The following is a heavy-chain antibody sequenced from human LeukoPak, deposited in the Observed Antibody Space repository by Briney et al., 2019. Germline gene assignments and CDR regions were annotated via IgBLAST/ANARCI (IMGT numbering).Heavy chain of an antibody. J-gene: IGHJ4*02. CDR1: GGSISSYY. CDR2: IYYSGST. V-gene: IGHV4-59*01. D-gene: IGHD3-22*01. Sequence: SETLSLTCTVSGGSISSYYWSWIRQPPGKGLEWIGYIYYSGSTNYNPSLKSRVTISVDTSKNQFSLKLSTVTAADTAVYYCARGGDSSGYYYPVFDYWGQGTLVTVSS. CDR3: ARGGDSSGYYYPVFDY.